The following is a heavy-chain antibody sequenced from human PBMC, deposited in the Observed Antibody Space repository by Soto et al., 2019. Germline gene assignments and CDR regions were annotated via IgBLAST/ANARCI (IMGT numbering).Heavy chain of an antibody. CDR3: ARDRGSGWFFDY. V-gene: IGHV4-61*01. J-gene: IGHJ4*02. D-gene: IGHD6-19*01. Sequence: SETLSLTCTVSGCSVSSGSYYWSCRRQPPGKGLEWIGYIYYSGSTNYNPSLKSRVTISVDTSKNQFSLKLSSVTAADTAVYYCARDRGSGWFFDYWGQGALVTVSS. CDR2: IYYSGST. CDR1: GCSVSSGSYY.